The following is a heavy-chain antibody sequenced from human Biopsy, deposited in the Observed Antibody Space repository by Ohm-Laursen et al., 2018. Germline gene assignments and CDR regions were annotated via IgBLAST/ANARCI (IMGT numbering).Heavy chain of an antibody. CDR1: GDSLASGPEN. CDR3: ARGRRTSGWPYFDN. CDR2: IYSGGNT. J-gene: IGHJ4*02. V-gene: IGHV4-61*01. Sequence: TLSLTCTVSGDSLASGPENWSWIRQSPGQGLEYIGFIYSGGNTNYNPSLKNRVSMSVDTSKNQFYLKLYSVTAADTAVYYCARGRRTSGWPYFDNWGQGALVIVSP. D-gene: IGHD6-19*01.